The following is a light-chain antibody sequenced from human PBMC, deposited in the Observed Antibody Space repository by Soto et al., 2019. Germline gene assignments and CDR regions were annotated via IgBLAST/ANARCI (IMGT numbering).Light chain of an antibody. CDR3: QQYHYWYT. CDR1: QSVNTK. V-gene: IGKV3-15*01. CDR2: GAS. Sequence: ETLMTQSPATLSVSPGERATLSCRASQSVNTKLAWYQHKPGQAPRLLIYGASTRASGIPARFSGSGSGTEFTITISSLQSEDFAVYFCQQYHYWYTYGQGTKLEIK. J-gene: IGKJ2*01.